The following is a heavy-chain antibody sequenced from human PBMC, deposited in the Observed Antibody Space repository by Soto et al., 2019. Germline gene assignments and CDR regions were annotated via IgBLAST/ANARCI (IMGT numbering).Heavy chain of an antibody. J-gene: IGHJ4*02. CDR3: ARHVVGARGWVEEPL. CDR2: IYYSGST. D-gene: IGHD1-1*01. CDR1: GGSISSYY. V-gene: IGHV4-59*08. Sequence: SETLSLTCTVSGGSISSYYWSWIRQPPGKGLEWIGYIYYSGSTNYNPSLKSRVTISVDTSKNQFSLKLSSVTAADTAVYYCARHVVGARGWVEEPLWGQGTLVTVSS.